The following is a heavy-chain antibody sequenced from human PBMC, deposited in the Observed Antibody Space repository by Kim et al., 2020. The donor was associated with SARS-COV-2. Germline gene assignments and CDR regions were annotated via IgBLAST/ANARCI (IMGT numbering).Heavy chain of an antibody. D-gene: IGHD2-2*01. CDR3: AKEREVCSSTSCYGRYYYYYYGMDV. Sequence: GGSLRLSCAASGFTFSSYGMHWVRQAPGKGLEWVAVISYDGSNKYYADSVKGRFTISRDNSKNTLYLQMNSLRAEDTAVYYCAKEREVCSSTSCYGRYYYYYYGMDVWGQGTTVTVSS. V-gene: IGHV3-30*18. CDR2: ISYDGSNK. J-gene: IGHJ6*02. CDR1: GFTFSSYG.